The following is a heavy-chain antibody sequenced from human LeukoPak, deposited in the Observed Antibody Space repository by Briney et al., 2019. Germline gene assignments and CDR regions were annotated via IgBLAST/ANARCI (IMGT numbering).Heavy chain of an antibody. J-gene: IGHJ4*02. V-gene: IGHV3-7*01. Sequence: GGSLRLSCAASGFTFSSYWMSWVRQAPGKGLEWVANIKQDGSEKYYVDSVKGRFTISRDNAKDTLYVQVNSLRVEDTAVYYCARGRPHGNDYWGQGTLVTVSS. CDR3: ARGRPHGNDY. CDR1: GFTFSSYW. CDR2: IKQDGSEK. D-gene: IGHD4-23*01.